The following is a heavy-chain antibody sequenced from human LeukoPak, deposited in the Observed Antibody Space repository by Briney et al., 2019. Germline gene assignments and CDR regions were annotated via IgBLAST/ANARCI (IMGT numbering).Heavy chain of an antibody. CDR2: ISSSSSYI. J-gene: IGHJ4*02. Sequence: KPGGSLRLXCAASGFTFSSYSMNWVRQAPGKALEWVSSISSSSSYIYYADSVKGRFTISRDNAKNSLYLQMNSLRAEDTAVYYCARGPYCSGGSCYRIPTYWGQGTLVTVSS. V-gene: IGHV3-21*01. CDR3: ARGPYCSGGSCYRIPTY. CDR1: GFTFSSYS. D-gene: IGHD2-15*01.